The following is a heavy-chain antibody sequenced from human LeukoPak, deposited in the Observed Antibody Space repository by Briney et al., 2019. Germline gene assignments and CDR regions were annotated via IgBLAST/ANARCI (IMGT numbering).Heavy chain of an antibody. V-gene: IGHV4-39*07. D-gene: IGHD3-22*01. CDR1: GGFISSSTYY. CDR2: IYYTGST. CDR3: ARGKYDSSGYYPDY. Sequence: SETLSLTCTVSGGFISSSTYYWGWIRQPPGKGLEWIGNIYYTGSTYYNPSLESRVTISVDTSKNQFSLKLSSVTAADTAVYYCARGKYDSSGYYPDYWGQGTLVTVSS. J-gene: IGHJ4*02.